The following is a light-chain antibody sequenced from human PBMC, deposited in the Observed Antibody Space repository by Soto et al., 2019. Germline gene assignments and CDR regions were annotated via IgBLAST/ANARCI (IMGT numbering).Light chain of an antibody. J-gene: IGKJ1*01. V-gene: IGKV3-15*01. CDR1: QSVSSN. Sequence: EIVMTQSPATLSVSPGERATLSCRASQSVSSNLAWYQQKPGQAPRLLIYDASTRATGIPARFSGSGSGTEFTLTISSLQSEDFAVYYCQHYNNWPPWTLGQGTKVEIK. CDR3: QHYNNWPPWT. CDR2: DAS.